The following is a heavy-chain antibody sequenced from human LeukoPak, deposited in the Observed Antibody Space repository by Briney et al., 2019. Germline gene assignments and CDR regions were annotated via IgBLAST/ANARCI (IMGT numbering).Heavy chain of an antibody. CDR1: GGSISSYY. CDR3: ARDSINGVDY. V-gene: IGHV4-59*01. D-gene: IGHD4-17*01. J-gene: IGHJ4*02. Sequence: SGTLSLTCTVSGGSISSYYWSWIRQPPGKGLEWIGYIYYSGSTNYNPSLKSRVTISVDTSKNQFSLKLSSVTAADTAVYYCARDSINGVDYWGQGTLVTVSS. CDR2: IYYSGST.